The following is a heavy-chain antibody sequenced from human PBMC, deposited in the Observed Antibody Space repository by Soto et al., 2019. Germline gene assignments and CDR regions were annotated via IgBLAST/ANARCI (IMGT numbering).Heavy chain of an antibody. CDR2: IYYSGST. J-gene: IGHJ4*02. CDR3: ARTASYDILIY. Sequence: PSETLSLTCTVSGGSISSSSYYWGWIRQPPGKGLEWIGSIYYSGSTYYNPSLKSRVTISVDTSKNQFSLKLSSVTAADTAVYYCARTASYDILIYWGQGTQVTVSS. D-gene: IGHD3-9*01. V-gene: IGHV4-39*01. CDR1: GGSISSSSYY.